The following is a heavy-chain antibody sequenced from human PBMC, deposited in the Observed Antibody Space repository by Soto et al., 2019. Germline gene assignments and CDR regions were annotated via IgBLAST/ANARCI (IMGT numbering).Heavy chain of an antibody. Sequence: GGSLRLSCAASGFTFSSYGMHWVRQAPGKGLEGVAVISYDGSNKYYADSVKGRFTISRDNSKNTMYLQMNSLRAEDTAVYYCARLPVSSSSSYYYYGMDVWGQGTTVTVSS. D-gene: IGHD6-13*01. CDR1: GFTFSSYG. J-gene: IGHJ6*02. CDR3: ARLPVSSSSSYYYYGMDV. CDR2: ISYDGSNK. V-gene: IGHV3-30*03.